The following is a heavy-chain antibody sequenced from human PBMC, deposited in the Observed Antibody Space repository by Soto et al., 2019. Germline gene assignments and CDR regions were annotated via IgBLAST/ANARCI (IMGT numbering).Heavy chain of an antibody. D-gene: IGHD4-17*01. CDR3: AKDLRPDGVWDFDY. CDR2: IFQDGRT. Sequence: EVQLLESGGGLVQPGGSLRLSCAASGFTFSTYSMAWVRQAPGRGPEWVSGIFQDGRTHYADSVKGRFTISRDNSRSSVCLQMITLRGEDTAIYYCAKDLRPDGVWDFDYWGQGTLVTVSS. CDR1: GFTFSTYS. J-gene: IGHJ4*02. V-gene: IGHV3-23*01.